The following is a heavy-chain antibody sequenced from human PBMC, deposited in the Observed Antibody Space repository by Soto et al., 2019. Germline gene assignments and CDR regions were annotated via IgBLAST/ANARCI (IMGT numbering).Heavy chain of an antibody. CDR1: GGSIGSHY. Sequence: PXGTLALTCTVSGGSIGSHYWSWIRQRPGKGLEWIGYISYSGNTNYNPSLKSRVTISLDTSKNQFSLKLSSVTAADTAVYYCARRDWNEAFDIWGQGTMVTVS. V-gene: IGHV4-59*11. CDR3: ARRDWNEAFDI. J-gene: IGHJ3*02. CDR2: ISYSGNT. D-gene: IGHD1-1*01.